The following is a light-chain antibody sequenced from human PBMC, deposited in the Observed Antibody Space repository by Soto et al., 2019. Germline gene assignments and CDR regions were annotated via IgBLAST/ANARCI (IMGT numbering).Light chain of an antibody. CDR3: QQRSNWTLT. V-gene: IGKV3-11*01. Sequence: EIVLTQSPATVSLSPGERATLSCRASQTVSSYLAWFQQKPGQAPRLLIYDASNRATGIPARFSGSGSGTDFTLTIRSLEPEDFAVYYCQQRSNWTLTFGGGTKVEIK. CDR1: QTVSSY. J-gene: IGKJ4*01. CDR2: DAS.